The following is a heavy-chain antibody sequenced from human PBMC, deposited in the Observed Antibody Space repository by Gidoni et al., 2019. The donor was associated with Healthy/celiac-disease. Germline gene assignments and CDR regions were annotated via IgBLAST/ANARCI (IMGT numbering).Heavy chain of an antibody. CDR1: GGSFSGYY. CDR2: INHSGST. V-gene: IGHV4-34*01. CDR3: ACSPGRDAVSNWFDP. D-gene: IGHD2-21*02. Sequence: QVQLQQWGAGLLKPSETLSLTCAVYGGSFSGYYWSWIRQPPGKGLEWIGEINHSGSTNYNPSLKSRVTISVDTSKNQFSLKLSSVTAADTAVYYCACSPGRDAVSNWFDPWGQGTLVTVSS. J-gene: IGHJ5*02.